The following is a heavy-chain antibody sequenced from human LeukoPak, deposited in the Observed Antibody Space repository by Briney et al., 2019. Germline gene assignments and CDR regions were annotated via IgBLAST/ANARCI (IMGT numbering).Heavy chain of an antibody. CDR3: ARDVHYYDSSGPDAFDI. Sequence: ASVTVSCKSSGYTFTSYGISWVRQAPAQGLEWMGWISAYNGNTNYAQKLQGRVTMTTDTSTSTAYMELRSLRSDDTAVYYCARDVHYYDSSGPDAFDIWGQGTTVTVSS. D-gene: IGHD3-22*01. J-gene: IGHJ3*02. CDR1: GYTFTSYG. CDR2: ISAYNGNT. V-gene: IGHV1-18*01.